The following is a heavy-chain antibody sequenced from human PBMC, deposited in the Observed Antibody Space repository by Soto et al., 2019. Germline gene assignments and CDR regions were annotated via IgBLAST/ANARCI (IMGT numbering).Heavy chain of an antibody. CDR3: ARVLYYGSGSYSPYGMDV. CDR1: GVSFNNNG. CDR2: VSPPVRTS. D-gene: IGHD3-10*01. J-gene: IGHJ6*02. V-gene: IGHV1-69*01. Sequence: QVQLVPSGAEVKKPGSSVKVSCKTSGVSFNNNGIGWVRQAPGHGLEWMGGVSPPVRTSNYARKFQGRIAITADASTGTVNMELSSLTSEDTAQYYCARVLYYGSGSYSPYGMDVWGQGTTVTVSS.